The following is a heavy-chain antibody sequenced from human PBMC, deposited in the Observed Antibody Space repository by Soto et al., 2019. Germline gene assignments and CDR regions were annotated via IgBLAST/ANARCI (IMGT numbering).Heavy chain of an antibody. CDR1: GFTFSGYA. D-gene: IGHD2-21*02. J-gene: IGHJ6*02. V-gene: IGHV3-23*01. CDR3: AKDFSAHIVVVTAIYYSYGMDV. Sequence: PGGSLRLSCAASGFTFSGYAMSWVRQAPGKGLEWVSAISGSGGSTYYADSVKGRFTISRDNSKNTLYLQMNSLRAEDTAVYYCAKDFSAHIVVVTAIYYSYGMDVWGQGTNVTVSS. CDR2: ISGSGGST.